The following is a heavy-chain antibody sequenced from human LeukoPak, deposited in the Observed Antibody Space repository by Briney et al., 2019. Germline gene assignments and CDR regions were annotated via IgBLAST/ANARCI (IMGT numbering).Heavy chain of an antibody. CDR2: ISSGSTYI. CDR1: GFTFSRYS. D-gene: IGHD4-17*01. Sequence: GGSLRLSCAAFGFTFSRYSMNWVRQAPGKGLXXXSSISSGSTYIXXAXXXXGRFTISRDNAKNSLYLQMNSLRAEDTAVYYCARAPYGDYTPDYWGQGTLVTVSS. CDR3: ARAPYGDYTPDY. J-gene: IGHJ4*02. V-gene: IGHV3-21*01.